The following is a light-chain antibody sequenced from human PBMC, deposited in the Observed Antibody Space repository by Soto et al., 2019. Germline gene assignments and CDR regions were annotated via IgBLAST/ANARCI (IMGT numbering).Light chain of an antibody. CDR3: QEYRTSRT. Sequence: EIVLTQSPGTLSLSPGERATLSCRASQSVSSSYLAWYQQKPGQAPRLLIYGASSRATGIPDRFSGSGSGTDFTLTISSLEPEDFAVYYCQEYRTSRTFGQGTTVEIK. J-gene: IGKJ1*01. CDR1: QSVSSSY. CDR2: GAS. V-gene: IGKV3-20*01.